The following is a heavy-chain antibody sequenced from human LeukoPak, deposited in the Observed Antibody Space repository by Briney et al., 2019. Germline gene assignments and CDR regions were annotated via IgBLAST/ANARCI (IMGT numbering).Heavy chain of an antibody. V-gene: IGHV4-38-2*01. CDR1: GYSISSGYY. D-gene: IGHD6-13*01. CDR2: IYHSGST. J-gene: IGHJ3*02. CDR3: ARTYSSSWYSDAFDI. Sequence: SETLSLTCAVSGYSISSGYYWGWIRQPPGKGLEWIGSIYHSGSTYYNPSLKSRVTISVDTSKNQFSLKLSSVTAADTAVYYCARTYSSSWYSDAFDIWGQGTMVTVSS.